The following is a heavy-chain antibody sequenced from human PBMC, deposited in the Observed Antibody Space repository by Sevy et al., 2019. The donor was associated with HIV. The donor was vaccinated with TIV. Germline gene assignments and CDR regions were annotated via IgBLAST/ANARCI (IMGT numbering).Heavy chain of an antibody. J-gene: IGHJ6*02. CDR3: AKRGGQYDLGMDV. Sequence: GGSLRLSCAASGFTFSSYEMNWVRQAPGKGLEWVSYISSSGSTIYYADSVRGRFTISRDNVKKSLYLQMNSLRAEDTAGYYCAKRGGQYDLGMDVWGQGTTVTVSS. D-gene: IGHD3-3*01. V-gene: IGHV3-48*03. CDR1: GFTFSSYE. CDR2: ISSSGSTI.